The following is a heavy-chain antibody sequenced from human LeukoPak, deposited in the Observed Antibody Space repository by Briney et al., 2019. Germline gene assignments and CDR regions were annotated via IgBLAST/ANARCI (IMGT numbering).Heavy chain of an antibody. D-gene: IGHD6-19*01. J-gene: IGHJ4*02. CDR2: IYHSGST. Sequence: PSETLSLTCTVSGGSVSSGSYYWSWIRQPPGTGLEWTGYIYHSGSTNYNPSLKSRVTISVDTSKNQFSLKLSSVTAADTAVYYCARVAVAGRPVDHWGQGTLVTVSS. CDR3: ARVAVAGRPVDH. CDR1: GGSVSSGSYY. V-gene: IGHV4-61*01.